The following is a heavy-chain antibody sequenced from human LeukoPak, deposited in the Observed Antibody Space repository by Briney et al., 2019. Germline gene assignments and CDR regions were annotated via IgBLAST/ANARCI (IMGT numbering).Heavy chain of an antibody. J-gene: IGHJ5*02. D-gene: IGHD6-13*01. CDR1: GFTFDDYT. CDR2: INWDGHFT. V-gene: IGHV3-43*01. CDR3: ARGHSSSWLGWFDP. Sequence: GGSLRLSCAASGFTFDDYTMHWVRQAPGKALEWVCVINWDGHFTFYADSVKGRFSISRDNSKNSLYLQMNSLRTADTALYYCARGHSSSWLGWFDPWGQGTLVTVSS.